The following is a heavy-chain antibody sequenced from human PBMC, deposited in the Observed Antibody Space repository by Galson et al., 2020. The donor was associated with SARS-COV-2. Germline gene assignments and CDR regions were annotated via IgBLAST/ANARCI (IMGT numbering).Heavy chain of an antibody. CDR1: GGSVSSGSHF. J-gene: IGHJ6*02. CDR3: ARDREYHYAAAHHYGLDV. CDR2: IYDSGST. D-gene: IGHD3-10*01. V-gene: IGHV4-61*01. Sequence: SETLSLTCTVSGGSVSSGSHFWNWIRQPPGKGLEWIGYIYDSGSTKYNSSLQSRVTISVDTSKNEFSLKLSSVTAADTAVYYCARDREYHYAAAHHYGLDVWGRGTTVSVSS.